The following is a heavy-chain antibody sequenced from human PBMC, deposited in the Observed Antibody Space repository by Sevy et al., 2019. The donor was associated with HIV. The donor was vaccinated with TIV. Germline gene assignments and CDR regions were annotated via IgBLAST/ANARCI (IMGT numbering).Heavy chain of an antibody. J-gene: IGHJ6*02. CDR2: TYYRSMWFT. V-gene: IGHV6-1*01. CDR1: GASVSDGGAA. CDR3: VRELKVLAGFRPDHFYYGLDV. D-gene: IGHD6-6*01. Sequence: SQTLSLTCVISGASVSDGGAAWNWIRQSPLGGLEWLGRTYYRSMWFTDYAFSLDGRISINPDTSKNQFSLQLSSVTPEDTAVYFCVRELKVLAGFRPDHFYYGLDVWGPGTTVTVSS.